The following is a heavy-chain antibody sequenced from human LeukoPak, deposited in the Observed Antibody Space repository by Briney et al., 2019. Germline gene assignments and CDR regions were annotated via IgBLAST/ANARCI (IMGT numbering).Heavy chain of an antibody. Sequence: SETLSLTCTVSNYSITSGYYWGWIRQPPGKGLEWIGSIYHSGTTYYNPSLKSRVTISVDTSKNQFSLNLNSVTAADTAVYYCARVSRGYDVLYWGQGTLVTVSS. CDR2: IYHSGTT. CDR1: NYSITSGYY. J-gene: IGHJ4*02. D-gene: IGHD3-9*01. CDR3: ARVSRGYDVLY. V-gene: IGHV4-38-2*02.